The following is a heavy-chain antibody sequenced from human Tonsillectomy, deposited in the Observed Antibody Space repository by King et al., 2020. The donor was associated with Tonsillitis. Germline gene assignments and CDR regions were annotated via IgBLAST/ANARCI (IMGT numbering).Heavy chain of an antibody. D-gene: IGHD2-15*01. J-gene: IGHJ3*02. Sequence: VQLVESGAEVKKPGESLKISCKGSEYTFTSHWIGWVRQMPGKGLEWMGIIYPGDSYTRYSPSFQGQVTISADKSMNTAYVQWSSLKASDTAMYYCAGLYCSGGTCYQGAQAPPDAFDIWGQGTMVTVSS. CDR2: IYPGDSYT. V-gene: IGHV5-51*01. CDR1: EYTFTSHW. CDR3: AGLYCSGGTCYQGAQAPPDAFDI.